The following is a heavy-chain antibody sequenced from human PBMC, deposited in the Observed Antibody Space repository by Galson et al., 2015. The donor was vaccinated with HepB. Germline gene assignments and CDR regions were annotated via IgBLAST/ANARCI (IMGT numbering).Heavy chain of an antibody. CDR3: ARDSIQLWSPLTGYYGMDV. V-gene: IGHV1-2*04. D-gene: IGHD5-18*01. CDR2: INPNSGGT. J-gene: IGHJ6*02. CDR1: GYTFTGYY. Sequence: SVKVSCKASGYTFTGYYMHWVRQAPGQGLEWMGWINPNSGGTNYAQKFQGWVTMTRDTSISTAYMELSRLRSDDTAVYYCARDSIQLWSPLTGYYGMDVWGQGTTVTVSS.